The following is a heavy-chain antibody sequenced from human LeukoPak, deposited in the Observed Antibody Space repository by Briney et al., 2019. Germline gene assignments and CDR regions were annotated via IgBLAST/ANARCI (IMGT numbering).Heavy chain of an antibody. CDR1: GGSISSGDYY. D-gene: IGHD2-2*01. J-gene: IGHJ5*02. CDR3: ARHLGYCSSTSCSPWFDP. Sequence: PSQTLSLTCTASGGSISSGDYYWSWIRQPPGKGLEWIGYIYYSGSTYYNPSLKSRVTMSVDTSKNQLSLRLSSVTAADTAVYYCARHLGYCSSTSCSPWFDPWGQGTLVTVSS. CDR2: IYYSGST. V-gene: IGHV4-30-4*08.